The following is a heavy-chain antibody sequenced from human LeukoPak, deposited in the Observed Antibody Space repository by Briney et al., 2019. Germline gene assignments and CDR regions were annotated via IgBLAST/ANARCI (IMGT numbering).Heavy chain of an antibody. Sequence: GGSLRLSCAASGFTFSSYWMHWVRQTPGKGLVWVSRINSDGSSTTYADSVKGRFTTSRDNAKNKLYLQMNSLRAEDTAVYYCARDRFYDYYYYYMDGWGKGTTVTISS. V-gene: IGHV3-74*01. D-gene: IGHD3-16*01. CDR3: ARDRFYDYYYYYMDG. J-gene: IGHJ6*03. CDR2: INSDGSST. CDR1: GFTFSSYW.